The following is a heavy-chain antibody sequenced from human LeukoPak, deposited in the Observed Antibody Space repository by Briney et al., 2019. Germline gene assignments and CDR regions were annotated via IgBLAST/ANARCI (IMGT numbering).Heavy chain of an antibody. CDR2: IHPDGSIT. Sequence: GGSLRLSCVGSGFTISNYWMHWVRQAPGTGLVWVSRIHPDGSITTYADSVKGRFTISRDNAKHTLYLQMNSLRAEDTAVYYCAPQQTYSPYNWFDPWGQGTLVTVSS. CDR3: APQQTYSPYNWFDP. D-gene: IGHD5-12*01. J-gene: IGHJ5*02. CDR1: GFTISNYW. V-gene: IGHV3-74*03.